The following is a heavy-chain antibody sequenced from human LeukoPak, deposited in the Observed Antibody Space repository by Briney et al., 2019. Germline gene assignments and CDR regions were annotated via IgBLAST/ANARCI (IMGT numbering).Heavy chain of an antibody. CDR2: VTPSSGNT. CDR1: GYTFTDYD. Sequence: GASVKVSCKTSGYTFTDYDINWVRQASGQGLEWMGWVTPSSGNTGYTQKFQGRVTITRNTSISTAYMDLSSLRSDDTAVYYCSRGRFLDWSYPFDYWGQGTLVTVSS. V-gene: IGHV1-8*03. D-gene: IGHD3-3*01. CDR3: SRGRFLDWSYPFDY. J-gene: IGHJ4*02.